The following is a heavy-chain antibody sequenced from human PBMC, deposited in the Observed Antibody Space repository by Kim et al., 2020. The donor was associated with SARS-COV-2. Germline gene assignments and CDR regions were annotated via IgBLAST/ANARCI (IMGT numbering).Heavy chain of an antibody. CDR2: ISGSGGST. D-gene: IGHD3-9*01. CDR1: GFTFSSYA. CDR3: AKDSANFDWLSLRRYGYFDY. V-gene: IGHV3-23*01. J-gene: IGHJ4*02. Sequence: GGSLRLSCAASGFTFSSYAMSWVRQAPGKGLEWVSAISGSGGSTYYADSVKGRFTISRDNSKNTLYLQMNSLRAEDTAVYYCAKDSANFDWLSLRRYGYFDYWGEGTLVTVSS.